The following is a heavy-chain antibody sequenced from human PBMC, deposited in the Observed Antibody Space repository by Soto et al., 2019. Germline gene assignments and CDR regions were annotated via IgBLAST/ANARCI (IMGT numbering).Heavy chain of an antibody. J-gene: IGHJ4*02. D-gene: IGHD3-22*01. CDR2: INGGSGNT. Sequence: ASVKVSCKASGYTFTSYTVHWVRQAPGQSLEWMGWINGGSGNTKYSQKFQGRVTVTRDTSASTAYMELSSLRSEDTAVYYCARELPSGYPYYFDYWGQGTLVTVSS. CDR1: GYTFTSYT. V-gene: IGHV1-3*01. CDR3: ARELPSGYPYYFDY.